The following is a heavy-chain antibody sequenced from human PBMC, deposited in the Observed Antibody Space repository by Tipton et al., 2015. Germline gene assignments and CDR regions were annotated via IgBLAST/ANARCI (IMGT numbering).Heavy chain of an antibody. CDR2: VYYSGST. CDR1: GGSLSSSDYY. J-gene: IGHJ4*02. CDR3: ARHLWVIDGYNQPSGAFDN. V-gene: IGHV4-39*01. Sequence: TLSLTCSVSGGSLSSSDYYGGWIRRPPGKGLEWIGSVYYSGSTYYNPSLKSRVTISLDTSKNQFSLELSSVTATDTAVYYCARHLWVIDGYNQPSGAFDNWGQGTLVVVAS. D-gene: IGHD5-24*01.